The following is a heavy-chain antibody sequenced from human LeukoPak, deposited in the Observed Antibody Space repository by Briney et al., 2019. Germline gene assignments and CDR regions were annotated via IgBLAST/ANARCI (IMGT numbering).Heavy chain of an antibody. V-gene: IGHV3-48*01. CDR3: ARDGRSTGYI. Sequence: GGSLRLSCAASGFTFSSYGMTWVRQAPGKGLEWVSYISSSSSTIYYADSVKGRFTISRDNAKNSLYLQLNSLRAEDTAVYYCARDGRSTGYIWGQGTMVTVSS. CDR2: ISSSSSTI. D-gene: IGHD5/OR15-5a*01. CDR1: GFTFSSYG. J-gene: IGHJ3*02.